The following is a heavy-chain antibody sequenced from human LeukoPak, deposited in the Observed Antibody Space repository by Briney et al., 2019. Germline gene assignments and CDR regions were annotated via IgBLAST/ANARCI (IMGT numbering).Heavy chain of an antibody. V-gene: IGHV3-33*01. Sequence: GRSLRLSCAASGFTFSSYGMRWVRQAPGKGLEWVAVIWYDGSNKYYADSVKGRFTISRDNSKNTLYLQMNSLRAEDTAVYYCARGSQRSYYFDYWGQGTLVTVSS. CDR1: GFTFSSYG. D-gene: IGHD1-1*01. J-gene: IGHJ4*02. CDR3: ARGSQRSYYFDY. CDR2: IWYDGSNK.